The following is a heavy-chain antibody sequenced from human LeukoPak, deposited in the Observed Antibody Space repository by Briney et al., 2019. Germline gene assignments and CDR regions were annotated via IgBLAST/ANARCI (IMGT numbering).Heavy chain of an antibody. CDR2: INPSGGST. J-gene: IGHJ4*02. CDR3: ARSTSGWYSYY. D-gene: IGHD6-19*01. V-gene: IGHV1-46*01. CDR1: GYTFTTYY. Sequence: RASVKVSCKASGYTFTTYYMHWVRQAPGQGLEWMGIINPSGGSTSYAQKFQGRVTMTRDTSTSTVYMELSSLRSDDTAVYYCARSTSGWYSYYWGQGTLVTVSS.